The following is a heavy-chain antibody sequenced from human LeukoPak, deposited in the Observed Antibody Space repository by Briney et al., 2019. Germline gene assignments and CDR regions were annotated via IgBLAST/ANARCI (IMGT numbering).Heavy chain of an antibody. CDR2: LYSSGIT. D-gene: IGHD3-3*02. V-gene: IGHV3-53*01. J-gene: IGHJ4*02. CDR3: ARDSSSFPNYFDF. Sequence: PGGSLRLSCAASGFTVGSTYMSWVRQAPGQGLEWVSLLYSSGITFYAESVQGRFTISRDNSKNTLYLQMNSLRAEDTAIYYCARDSSSFPNYFDFWGQGTLVTVSS. CDR1: GFTVGSTY.